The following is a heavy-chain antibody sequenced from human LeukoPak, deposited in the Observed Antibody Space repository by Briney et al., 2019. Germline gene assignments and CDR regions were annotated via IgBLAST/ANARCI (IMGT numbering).Heavy chain of an antibody. CDR1: GFTVSSNS. V-gene: IGHV3-53*01. CDR2: IYSDNT. D-gene: IGHD2-21*01. Sequence: PGGSLRLSCTVSGFTVSSNSMSWVRQAPGKGLEWVSFIYSDNTHYSDSVKGRFTISRDNSKNTLYLHMNSLRGDDTAIYYCARDNYSYRLDLWGQGTPVTVSS. CDR3: ARDNYSYRLDL. J-gene: IGHJ5*02.